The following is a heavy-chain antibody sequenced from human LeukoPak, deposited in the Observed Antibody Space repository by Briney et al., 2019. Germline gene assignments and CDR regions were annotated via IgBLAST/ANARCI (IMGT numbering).Heavy chain of an antibody. CDR3: ARDVGEYCSSTNCYASHY. J-gene: IGHJ4*02. CDR1: GYTFTGHY. D-gene: IGHD2-2*01. Sequence: ASVKVSCKASGYTFTGHYIHWVRQAPGQGLEWMGWINPHSGGTNYAQKFQGGVTMTRDTSITTAYMELSSLRSDDMAVYYCARDVGEYCSSTNCYASHYWGQGTLVTVSS. CDR2: INPHSGGT. V-gene: IGHV1-2*02.